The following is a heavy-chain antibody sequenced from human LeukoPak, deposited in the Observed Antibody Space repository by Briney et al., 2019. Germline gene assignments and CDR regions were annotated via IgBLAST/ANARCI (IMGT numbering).Heavy chain of an antibody. CDR2: INSDGSST. D-gene: IGHD3-22*01. Sequence: GGSLRLSCATSGFTFSSYWMHWVRQAPGKGLVWVSRINSDGSSTTYADSVKGRFTMSRDNAKNTLYLQMNSLRAEDTAVYYWVRAGGSGYYSCWGQGTLVTVSS. J-gene: IGHJ4*02. V-gene: IGHV3-74*01. CDR1: GFTFSSYW. CDR3: VRAGGSGYYSC.